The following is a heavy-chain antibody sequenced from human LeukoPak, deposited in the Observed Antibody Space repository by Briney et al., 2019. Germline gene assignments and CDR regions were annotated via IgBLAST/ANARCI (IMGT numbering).Heavy chain of an antibody. CDR1: GYTSTGYY. CDR3: ARAKRRWLGDYYYYYMDV. J-gene: IGHJ6*03. D-gene: IGHD6-19*01. Sequence: ASVKVSCKASGYTSTGYYMHWVRQAPGQGLEWMGWINPNSGGTNYAQKLQGRVTMTTDTSTSTAYMELRSLRSDDTAVYYCARAKRRWLGDYYYYYMDVWGKGTTVTVSS. CDR2: INPNSGGT. V-gene: IGHV1-2*02.